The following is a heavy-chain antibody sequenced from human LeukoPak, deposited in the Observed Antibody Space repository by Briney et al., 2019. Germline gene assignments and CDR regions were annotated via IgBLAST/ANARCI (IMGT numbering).Heavy chain of an antibody. Sequence: SETLSLTCTVSGSSISSNYYWGRIRQPPGKGLEWIGSIFYSGNTYDNPSLKSRVTISVDTSKNQFSLKLNSVTAADTAVYYCARHRSKWLQSSFDYWGQGTLVTVSS. CDR2: IFYSGNT. D-gene: IGHD5-24*01. CDR3: ARHRSKWLQSSFDY. CDR1: GSSISSNYY. J-gene: IGHJ4*02. V-gene: IGHV4-39*01.